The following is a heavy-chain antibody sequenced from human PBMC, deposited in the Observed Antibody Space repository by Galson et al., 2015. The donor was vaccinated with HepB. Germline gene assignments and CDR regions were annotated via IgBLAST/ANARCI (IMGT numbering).Heavy chain of an antibody. CDR2: IYSGGST. V-gene: IGHV3-66*01. J-gene: IGHJ6*02. D-gene: IGHD3-10*01. Sequence: SLRLSCAASGFTVSSNYMSWVRQAPGKGLEWVSVIYSGGSTYYADSVKGRFTISRDNSKNTLYLQMNSLRAEDTAVYYCARSYGSGSYYTSYGMDVWGQGTTVTVSS. CDR1: GFTVSSNY. CDR3: ARSYGSGSYYTSYGMDV.